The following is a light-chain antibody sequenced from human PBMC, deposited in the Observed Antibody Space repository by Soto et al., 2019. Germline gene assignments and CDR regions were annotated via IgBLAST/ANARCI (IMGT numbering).Light chain of an antibody. CDR3: QSYDRSLSSWV. Sequence: QSVLTQPPSASGTPGQRVNISCSGSSSNIGSNYVYWYRQFPGTAPKLLIQRNNQRPSGVPDRLSGSRSGTSASLAITGLQAEDEADYFCQSYDRSLSSWVFGGGTKL. V-gene: IGLV1-47*01. CDR1: SSNIGSNY. J-gene: IGLJ3*02. CDR2: RNN.